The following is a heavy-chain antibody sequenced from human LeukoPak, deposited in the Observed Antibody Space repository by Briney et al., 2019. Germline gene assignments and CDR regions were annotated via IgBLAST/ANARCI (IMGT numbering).Heavy chain of an antibody. CDR3: ARGNIAAAVKY. J-gene: IGHJ1*01. V-gene: IGHV4-34*01. CDR1: GVSLIDHY. CDR2: INHSGST. Sequence: SETLSLTCAVYGVSLIDHYWNWVRQPPGKGLEWIGEINHSGSTKYNPSLKSRVSLSVDTSKNQFSLNLNSVTAADTAVYYCARGNIAAAVKYWGQGTLVTVSS. D-gene: IGHD6-13*01.